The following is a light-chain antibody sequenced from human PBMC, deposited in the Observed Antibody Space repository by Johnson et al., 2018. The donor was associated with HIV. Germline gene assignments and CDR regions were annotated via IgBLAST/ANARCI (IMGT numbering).Light chain of an antibody. J-gene: IGLJ1*01. Sequence: QSVLTQPPSVSAAPGQKVTISCSGSSSNIGNNYVSWYQQLPGTAPKLLIYENNKRPSGIPDRFSGSKSGTSATMGITGLQTGDEADYYCGTWDPSLHAGGVFGTGTKVTVL. CDR1: SSNIGNNY. CDR3: GTWDPSLHAGGV. V-gene: IGLV1-51*02. CDR2: ENN.